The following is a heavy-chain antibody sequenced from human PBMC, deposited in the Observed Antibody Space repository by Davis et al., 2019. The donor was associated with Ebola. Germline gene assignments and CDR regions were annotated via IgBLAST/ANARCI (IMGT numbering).Heavy chain of an antibody. CDR1: GFTVSSDY. Sequence: PGGSLRLSCVASGFTVSSDYMSWVRQAPGKGLEWVSVIYRGGSTYYADSVKGRFTISRHSSENTVFLQMNSLRPDDTAVYYCARDPPQSGGYVWGQGTLVTDSS. D-gene: IGHD5-12*01. V-gene: IGHV3-53*04. CDR2: IYRGGST. CDR3: ARDPPQSGGYV. J-gene: IGHJ4*02.